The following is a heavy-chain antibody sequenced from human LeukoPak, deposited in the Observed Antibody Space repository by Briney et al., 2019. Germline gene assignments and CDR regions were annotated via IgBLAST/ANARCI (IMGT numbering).Heavy chain of an antibody. CDR1: GFTFHR. V-gene: IGHV3-30*02. CDR2: IRKDGINT. CDR3: AKDRAGNSWNFDY. D-gene: IGHD6-13*01. Sequence: GGSLRLSCATSGFTFHRVRQAPGKGLEWVSFIRKDGINTNYVDSVKGRFTISRDTSNKMVYLQMNSLRTEDMAVYYCAKDRAGNSWNFDYWGQGILVAVSS. J-gene: IGHJ4*02.